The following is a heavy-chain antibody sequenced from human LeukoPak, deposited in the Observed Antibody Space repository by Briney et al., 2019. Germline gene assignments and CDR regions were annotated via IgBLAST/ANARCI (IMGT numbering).Heavy chain of an antibody. Sequence: SETLSLTCTVSGGSISSSSYYWGWIRQPPGKGLEWIGSIYYSGSTYYNPSLKSRVTISVDTSKNQFSLKLSSVTAADTAVYYCAGIIGGAFDIWGQGTMVTVSS. J-gene: IGHJ3*02. D-gene: IGHD3-16*01. V-gene: IGHV4-39*01. CDR1: GGSISSSSYY. CDR3: AGIIGGAFDI. CDR2: IYYSGST.